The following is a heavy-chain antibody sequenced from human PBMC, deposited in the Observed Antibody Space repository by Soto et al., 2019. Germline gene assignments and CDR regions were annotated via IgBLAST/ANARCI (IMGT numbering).Heavy chain of an antibody. D-gene: IGHD2-2*01. CDR3: AGGIVLVPAAILKYYYYGMDV. CDR1: GYTFTSYD. V-gene: IGHV1-8*01. CDR2: MNPNSGNT. Sequence: ASVKVSCKASGYTFTSYDINWVRQATGQGLEWMGWMNPNSGNTGYAQKFQGRVTMTRNTSISTAYMELSSLRSEDTAVYYCAGGIVLVPAAILKYYYYGMDVWGQGTTVTVSS. J-gene: IGHJ6*02.